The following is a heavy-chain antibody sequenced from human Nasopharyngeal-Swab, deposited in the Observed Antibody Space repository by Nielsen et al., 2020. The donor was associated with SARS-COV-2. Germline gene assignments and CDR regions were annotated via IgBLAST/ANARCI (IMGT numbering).Heavy chain of an antibody. V-gene: IGHV4-59*01. CDR3: ARVYSTTAHYYYGMDV. CDR1: GGSISSYY. Sequence: SETLSLTCTVSGGSISSYYWSWIRQPPGKGLEWIGYIYYSGSTNYNPSLKSRVTISVDTSKNQFSLKLSSVTAADTAVYYCARVYSTTAHYYYGMDVWGQGTTVIVSS. J-gene: IGHJ6*02. D-gene: IGHD2-2*01. CDR2: IYYSGST.